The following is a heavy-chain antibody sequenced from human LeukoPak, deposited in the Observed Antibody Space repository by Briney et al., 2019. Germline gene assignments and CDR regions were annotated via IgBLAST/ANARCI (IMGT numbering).Heavy chain of an antibody. CDR3: ARRGGGGYSYGYDAFDI. CDR2: IIPIFGTA. Sequence: SVKVSCKAFGGTFSSYAISWVRQDPGQGLEWMGRIIPIFGTANYAQKFQGRVTITTDESTSTAYMELSSLRSEDTAVYYCARRGGGGYSYGYDAFDIWGQGTMVTVSS. CDR1: GGTFSSYA. V-gene: IGHV1-69*05. D-gene: IGHD5-18*01. J-gene: IGHJ3*02.